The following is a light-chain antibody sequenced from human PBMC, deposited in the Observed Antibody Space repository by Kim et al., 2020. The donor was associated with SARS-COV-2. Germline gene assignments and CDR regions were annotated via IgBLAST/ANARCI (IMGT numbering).Light chain of an antibody. Sequence: GPSLTIFRTGASGDGGRYNLGAWYGQRPGKAPNLIVSEVRRRPSGVSNRFAGSKSGNTASLTISGLQAEDEADYYCCSYAGATKYVFGTGTKVTVL. CDR1: SGDGGRYNL. J-gene: IGLJ1*01. CDR2: EVR. V-gene: IGLV2-23*02. CDR3: CSYAGATKYV.